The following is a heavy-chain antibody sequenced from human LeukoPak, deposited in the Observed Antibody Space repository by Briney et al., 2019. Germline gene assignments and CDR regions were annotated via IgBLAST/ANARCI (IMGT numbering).Heavy chain of an antibody. V-gene: IGHV4-31*03. D-gene: IGHD3-16*01. J-gene: IGHJ4*02. Sequence: PSETLSLTCIVSGGSISSGGYYWSWLRHHPGKGLEWIGYIYYSGSTYYNPALTSRVTQSLDTSKNQFSLRLSSVSPADTAVYYGARVPIMDPCFDYWGQGTLVTVSS. CDR1: GGSISSGGYY. CDR2: IYYSGST. CDR3: ARVPIMDPCFDY.